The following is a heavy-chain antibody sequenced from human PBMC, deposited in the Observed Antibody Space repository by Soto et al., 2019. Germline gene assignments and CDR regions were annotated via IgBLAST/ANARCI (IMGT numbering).Heavy chain of an antibody. Sequence: GGSLRLSCAASGFTFSNARMSWVRQAPGKGLEWVGRIKSKTDGGTTDYAAPVKGRFTISRDDSKNTLYLQMNSLKTEDTAVYYCTTGDSSSSFVYYYYYMDVWGKGTTVTVSS. CDR1: GFTFSNAR. D-gene: IGHD6-6*01. CDR2: IKSKTDGGTT. V-gene: IGHV3-15*01. J-gene: IGHJ6*03. CDR3: TTGDSSSSFVYYYYYMDV.